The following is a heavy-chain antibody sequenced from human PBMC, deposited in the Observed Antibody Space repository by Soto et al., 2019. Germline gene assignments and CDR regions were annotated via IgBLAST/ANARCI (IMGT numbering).Heavy chain of an antibody. CDR3: AIGPRSSWTCDF. CDR2: IIPLTETP. D-gene: IGHD6-13*01. J-gene: IGHJ4*02. Sequence: VKVSCKASGGTFSNYAISWVRQAPGHGLEWVGGIIPLTETPVYAQTVQGRLTITADEITSAAYMELSSLRSDDTAVYYCAIGPRSSWTCDFWGQGTLVTVSS. V-gene: IGHV1-69*01. CDR1: GGTFSNYA.